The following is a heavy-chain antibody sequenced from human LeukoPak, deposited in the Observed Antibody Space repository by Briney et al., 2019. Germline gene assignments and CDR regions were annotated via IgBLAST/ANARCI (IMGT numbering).Heavy chain of an antibody. CDR3: ARDPERGYSYGYGVD. V-gene: IGHV1-46*01. CDR2: INPSGGST. Sequence: ASVKVSCKASGYTFTSYYMHWVRQAPGQGLEWMGIINPSGGSTSYAQKFQGRVTMTRDTSTSTVYMELSSLRSEDTAVYYCARDPERGYSYGYGVDWGQGTLVTVSS. CDR1: GYTFTSYY. J-gene: IGHJ4*02. D-gene: IGHD5-18*01.